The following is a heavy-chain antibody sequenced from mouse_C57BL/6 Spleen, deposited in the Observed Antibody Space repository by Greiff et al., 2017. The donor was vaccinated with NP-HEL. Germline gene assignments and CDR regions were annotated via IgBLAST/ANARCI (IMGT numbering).Heavy chain of an antibody. D-gene: IGHD1-1*01. CDR3: ARGHYYGSSYNAMDY. CDR2: IWTGGGT. V-gene: IGHV2-9-1*01. J-gene: IGHJ4*01. CDR1: GFSLTSYA. Sequence: VKLQESGPGLVAPSQSLSITCTVSGFSLTSYAISWVRQPPGKGLEWLGVIWTGGGTNYNSALKSRLSIRKDNSKSQVFLKMNSLQTDDTAKYDGARGHYYGSSYNAMDYWGQGTSVTVSS.